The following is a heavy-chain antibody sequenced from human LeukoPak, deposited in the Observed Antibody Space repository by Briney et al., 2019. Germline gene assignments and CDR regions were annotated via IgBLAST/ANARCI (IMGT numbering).Heavy chain of an antibody. CDR1: GFTFSDYY. CDR2: ISNSGSTI. V-gene: IGHV3-11*01. J-gene: IGHJ4*02. CDR3: ARPQWFGEPY. Sequence: GGSLRLSCAASGFTFSDYYMSWIRQAPGKGLEWVSYISNSGSTIYYTDSVKGRFTISRDNAKNSLYLQMNSLRDEDTAVYYCARPQWFGEPYWGQGTLVTVPS. D-gene: IGHD3-10*01.